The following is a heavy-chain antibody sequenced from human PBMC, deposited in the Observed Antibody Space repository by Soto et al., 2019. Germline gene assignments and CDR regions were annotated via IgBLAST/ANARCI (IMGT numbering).Heavy chain of an antibody. V-gene: IGHV1-2*02. CDR2: INPNSGGT. CDR3: ARGGGIAEAGTAFSWFDP. Sequence: AASVKVSCKASGYTFTGYYMHWVRQAPGQGLEWMGWINPNSGGTNYAQKFQGRVTMTRDTSISTAYMELSRLRSDDTAVYYCARGGGIAEAGTAFSWFDPWGQGTLVTVSS. D-gene: IGHD6-13*01. CDR1: GYTFTGYY. J-gene: IGHJ5*02.